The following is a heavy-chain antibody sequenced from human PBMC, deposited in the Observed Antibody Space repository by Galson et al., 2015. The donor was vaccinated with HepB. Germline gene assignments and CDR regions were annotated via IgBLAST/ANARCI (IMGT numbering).Heavy chain of an antibody. CDR3: AREVGIAVAVGAFDI. J-gene: IGHJ3*02. CDR1: GGSISSGGSY. D-gene: IGHD6-19*01. V-gene: IGHV4-31*03. Sequence: TLSLTCTVSGGSISSGGSYWTWIRQHPGKGLEWIGYISYSGSTYYNPSLKSRVTISVDTSQNQFSLKLSSVTAADTAVYYCAREVGIAVAVGAFDIWGQGTMVTVSS. CDR2: ISYSGST.